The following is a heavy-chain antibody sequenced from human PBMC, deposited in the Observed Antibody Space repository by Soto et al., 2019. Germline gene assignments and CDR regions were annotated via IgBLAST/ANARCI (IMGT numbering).Heavy chain of an antibody. V-gene: IGHV4-59*01. J-gene: IGHJ4*02. CDR1: GGSISSYY. CDR2: INYREST. Sequence: PSETLSLTCTVSGGSISSYYWSWIRQPPGKGLEWIGYINYRESTNYNPSLKSRVTISVDTSKNQFSLKQSSVTAADTAVYYCARGSSGWYGGVVAFEYWGQGTLVTVSS. CDR3: ARGSSGWYGGVVAFEY. D-gene: IGHD6-19*01.